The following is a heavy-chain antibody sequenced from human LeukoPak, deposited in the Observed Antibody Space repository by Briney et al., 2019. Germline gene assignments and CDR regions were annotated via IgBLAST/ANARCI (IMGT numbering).Heavy chain of an antibody. CDR1: GFVFSGAW. V-gene: IGHV3-15*01. Sequence: GGSLRLSCAASGFVFSGAWMSWVRQAPGEGLEWVGRIKSQTSGGTIDYAALVKGRFTISRDDSKNTLYLQMDGLQSEDTAVYYCTTYAAARPDYFHYWGQGTLVTVSS. J-gene: IGHJ4*02. CDR2: IKSQTSGGTI. CDR3: TTYAAARPDYFHY. D-gene: IGHD6-6*01.